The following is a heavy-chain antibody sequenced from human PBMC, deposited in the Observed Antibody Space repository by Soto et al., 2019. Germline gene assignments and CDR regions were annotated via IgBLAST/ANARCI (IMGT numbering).Heavy chain of an antibody. CDR2: INHSGST. V-gene: IGHV4-34*01. CDR3: ARNKFPALFDY. Sequence: SETLSLTCAVYGGSFSGYYWTWIRQPPGTGLEWIGEINHSGSTNYNPSLKSRVTISVDTSKNQFSLKLTSVTAADTAVYYCARNKFPALFDYGGKETLVTVPS. CDR1: GGSFSGYY. J-gene: IGHJ4*02.